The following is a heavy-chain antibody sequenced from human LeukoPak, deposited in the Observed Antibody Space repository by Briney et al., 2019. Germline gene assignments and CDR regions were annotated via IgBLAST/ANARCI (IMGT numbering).Heavy chain of an antibody. Sequence: GGSLRLSCAASGFTFSSYSMNWVRQAPGKGLEWVSSISSSSGYIYYADSVKGRFTISRDNAKNSLYLQMNSLRAEDTAVYYCARFGHDSSGYYYGGFDYWGQGTLVTVSS. J-gene: IGHJ4*02. V-gene: IGHV3-21*01. D-gene: IGHD3-22*01. CDR2: ISSSSGYI. CDR3: ARFGHDSSGYYYGGFDY. CDR1: GFTFSSYS.